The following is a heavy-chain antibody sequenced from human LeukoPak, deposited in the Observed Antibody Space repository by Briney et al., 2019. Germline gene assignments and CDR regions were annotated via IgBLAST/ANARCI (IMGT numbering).Heavy chain of an antibody. Sequence: SQTLSLTCTVSGGSISSGGYYWSWIRQHPGKGLEWIGYIYYSGSTNYNPSLKSRVTISVDTSKNQFSLKLSSVTAADTAVYYCARGRVGATGGADYFDYWGQGTLVTVSS. J-gene: IGHJ4*02. CDR1: GGSISSGGYY. CDR3: ARGRVGATGGADYFDY. D-gene: IGHD1-26*01. CDR2: IYYSGST. V-gene: IGHV4-31*03.